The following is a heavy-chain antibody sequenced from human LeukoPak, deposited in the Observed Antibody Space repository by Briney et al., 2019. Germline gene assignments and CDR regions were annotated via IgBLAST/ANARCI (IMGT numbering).Heavy chain of an antibody. J-gene: IGHJ4*02. Sequence: SETLSLTCTVSGGSITSNSYSWGWIRQPPGKGLQWIVTLSHAGTNYYNPSLKSRVTMPVDRSKNQFSLKLTSVTATDTAVYYCARLQERVQLWGDWAQGTLV. CDR2: LSHAGTN. V-gene: IGHV4-39*01. CDR3: ARLQERVQLWGD. CDR1: GGSITSNSYS. D-gene: IGHD5-18*01.